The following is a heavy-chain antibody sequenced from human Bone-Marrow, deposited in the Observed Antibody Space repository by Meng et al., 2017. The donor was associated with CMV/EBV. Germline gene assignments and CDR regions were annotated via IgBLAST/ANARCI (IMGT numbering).Heavy chain of an antibody. J-gene: IGHJ6*02. CDR3: ARSTNFGMDV. CDR2: IYHSGST. Sequence: SETLSLTCTASGYSISSGYYWGWIRQPPGKGLEWLGSIYHSGSTYYNPSLKSRVTISVDTSKNQFFLKLSSVTAADTAVYYCARSTNFGMDVWGHGTTVTVSS. CDR1: GYSISSGYY. D-gene: IGHD1-26*01. V-gene: IGHV4-38-2*02.